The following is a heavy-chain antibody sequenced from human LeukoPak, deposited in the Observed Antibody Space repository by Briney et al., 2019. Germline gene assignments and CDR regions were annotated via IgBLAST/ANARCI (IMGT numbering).Heavy chain of an antibody. Sequence: GGSLRLSCAASGFTFSNHWMHWGRQAPGRGLVWVSRISGDGSSTSYADSVKGRFTISRDNAKNTLYLQVNSLRAEDTAVYYCARRVRSTGWYIFDFWGQGTLVTVSS. CDR2: ISGDGSST. D-gene: IGHD6-19*01. J-gene: IGHJ4*02. V-gene: IGHV3-74*01. CDR3: ARRVRSTGWYIFDF. CDR1: GFTFSNHW.